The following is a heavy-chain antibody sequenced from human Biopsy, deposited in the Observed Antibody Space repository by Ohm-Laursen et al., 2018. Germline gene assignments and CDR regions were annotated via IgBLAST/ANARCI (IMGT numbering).Heavy chain of an antibody. CDR2: INPMFGTA. J-gene: IGHJ4*02. Sequence: GSSVKASCNASGATFSNYAINWLRQAPGQGLEWMGGINPMFGTAKYAQRFQGRVTITADKSTSTADMELSSLRSDDTAVYYCARAGRDGYNWDYFDFGGQGTRVTVSS. D-gene: IGHD5-24*01. CDR1: GATFSNYA. CDR3: ARAGRDGYNWDYFDF. V-gene: IGHV1-69*06.